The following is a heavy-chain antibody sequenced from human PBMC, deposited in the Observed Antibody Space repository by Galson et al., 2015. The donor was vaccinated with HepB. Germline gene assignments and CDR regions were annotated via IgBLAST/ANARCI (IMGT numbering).Heavy chain of an antibody. CDR3: AKSGDTIFGGDYYYYMDV. V-gene: IGHV3-9*01. CDR2: ISWNSGSI. J-gene: IGHJ6*03. Sequence: SLRLSCAASGFTFDDYAMHWVRQAPGKGLEWVSGISWNSGSIGYADSVKGRFTISRDNAKNSLYLQMNSLRAEDTALYYCAKSGDTIFGGDYYYYMDVWGKGTTVTVSS. CDR1: GFTFDDYA. D-gene: IGHD3-3*01.